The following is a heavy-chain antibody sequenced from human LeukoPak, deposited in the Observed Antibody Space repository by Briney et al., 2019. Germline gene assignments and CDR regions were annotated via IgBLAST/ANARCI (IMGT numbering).Heavy chain of an antibody. CDR3: ARQATVTDY. V-gene: IGHV5-51*01. CDR2: IYPGDSDT. D-gene: IGHD5-18*01. Sequence: GESLQISCQVSGYSFTTYWIGWVRQMPGKGLEWMGIIYPGDSDTRYSPSFQGQVTISADNSISTAYLQWTSLKASDTAVYYCARQATVTDYWGQGTLVTVSS. J-gene: IGHJ4*02. CDR1: GYSFTTYW.